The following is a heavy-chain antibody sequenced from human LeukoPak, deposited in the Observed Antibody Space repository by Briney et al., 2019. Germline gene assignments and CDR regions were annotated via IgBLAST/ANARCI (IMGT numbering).Heavy chain of an antibody. D-gene: IGHD2-15*01. Sequence: GGSLRLSCAASGFTFRSYSMNWVRQAPGKGLEWAANIKQDGSEKYYVDSVKGRFTISRDNAKNSLYLQMNSLRAEDTAVYYCARVGKQVAADYWGQGTLVTVSS. V-gene: IGHV3-7*03. J-gene: IGHJ4*02. CDR2: IKQDGSEK. CDR3: ARVGKQVAADY. CDR1: GFTFRSYS.